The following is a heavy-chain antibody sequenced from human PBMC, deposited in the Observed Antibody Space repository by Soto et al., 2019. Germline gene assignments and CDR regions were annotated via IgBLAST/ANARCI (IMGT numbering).Heavy chain of an antibody. CDR3: AKSWGVFGSASFFDH. Sequence: DLEESGGGLVQPGRSLRLACAASGFTLEDYAMHWVRQAPGKGLEWVSGISWNSGSRGYADSVKGRFTISRDNAKNSLYLQMNSLRAEDTASYYCAKSWGVFGSASFFDHWGEGTLVTVSS. CDR2: ISWNSGSR. J-gene: IGHJ4*02. V-gene: IGHV3-9*01. D-gene: IGHD6-6*01. CDR1: GFTLEDYA.